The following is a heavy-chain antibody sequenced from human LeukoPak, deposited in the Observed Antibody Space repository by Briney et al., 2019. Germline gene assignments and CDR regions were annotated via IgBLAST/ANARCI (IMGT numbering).Heavy chain of an antibody. CDR3: ARVHLGMGFYFDY. V-gene: IGHV4-39*07. CDR2: IYYSGGT. D-gene: IGHD7-27*01. Sequence: PSETLSLTCTVSGGSISSSSYYWGWIRQPPGKGLEWIGTIYYSGGTFYNPSLKSRVTISIDTSKNQFSLNLSSVTAADTAVYYCARVHLGMGFYFDYWGQGTLVTASS. CDR1: GGSISSSSYY. J-gene: IGHJ4*02.